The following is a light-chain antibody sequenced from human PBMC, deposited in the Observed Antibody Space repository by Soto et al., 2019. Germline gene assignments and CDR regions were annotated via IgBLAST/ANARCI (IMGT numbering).Light chain of an antibody. V-gene: IGKV1-5*01. CDR1: QDISSF. Sequence: DIQMTQSPSTLSASVGDRVTISCRASQDISSFLAWYQHKPGKAPKLLIYDASTLQTGVPSGFRGSGFGTEFTLTISGLQPDDFATYYCQQHDDYSHATFGQGTKVEIK. CDR2: DAS. CDR3: QQHDDYSHAT. J-gene: IGKJ2*01.